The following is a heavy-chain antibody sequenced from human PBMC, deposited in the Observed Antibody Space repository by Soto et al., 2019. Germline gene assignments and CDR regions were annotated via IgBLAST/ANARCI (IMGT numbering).Heavy chain of an antibody. J-gene: IGHJ1*01. CDR2: MQRYSGSP. CDR3: ATRRGESYYRRAY. V-gene: IGHV1-8*01. Sequence: QVQLLQSGAEVKKPGASVKISCKASGYNFNNYEINWVRQAPAQGLEWMGWMQRYSGSPLYAQNFQGRLTLTRDTSTKPAYLEVTSPAYEYTAIYCCATRRGESYYRRAYWGQGTLVTVSS. D-gene: IGHD1-26*01. CDR1: GYNFNNYE.